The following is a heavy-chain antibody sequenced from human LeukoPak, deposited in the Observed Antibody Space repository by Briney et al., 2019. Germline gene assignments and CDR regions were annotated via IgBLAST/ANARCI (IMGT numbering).Heavy chain of an antibody. CDR2: ISSNGGST. D-gene: IGHD4-11*01. CDR1: GFTFSSYA. V-gene: IGHV3-64*01. J-gene: IGHJ4*02. Sequence: GGSLRLSCAASGFTFSSYAMHWVRQAPGKGLEYVSAISSNGGSTYYANSVKGRFTISRDNSKNTLYLQMGSLRAEDMAVYYCARVRATTVYPYYFDYWGQGTLVTVSS. CDR3: ARVRATTVYPYYFDY.